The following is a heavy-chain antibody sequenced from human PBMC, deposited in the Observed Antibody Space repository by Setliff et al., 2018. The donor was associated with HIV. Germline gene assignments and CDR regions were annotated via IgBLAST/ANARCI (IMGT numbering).Heavy chain of an antibody. CDR1: GGTFNNYA. CDR3: ARLGAYSNYYFDY. V-gene: IGHV1-69*13. J-gene: IGHJ4*02. Sequence: SVKVSCKASGGTFNNYAISWVRQAPGQGLEWVGGIIPLFGTSNYALKFQGRVTITANESTNTAHMELSSLRSVDTAMYYCARLGAYSNYYFDYWGQGTLVTVSS. D-gene: IGHD4-4*01. CDR2: IIPLFGTS.